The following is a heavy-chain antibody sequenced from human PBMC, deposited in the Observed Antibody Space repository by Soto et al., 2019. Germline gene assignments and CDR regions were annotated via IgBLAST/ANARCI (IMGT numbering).Heavy chain of an antibody. CDR2: IYPDDSDT. Sequence: GESLKISCKHSGFNFPTFWIAWVRQMPGKGLEWMGTIYPDDSDTRYSPSFQGHVTISADKSISTAYLQWSSLKASDTAMYYCSRLYDSSGDDAFDIWGQGKMVTVSS. D-gene: IGHD3-22*01. CDR1: GFNFPTFW. CDR3: SRLYDSSGDDAFDI. J-gene: IGHJ3*02. V-gene: IGHV5-51*01.